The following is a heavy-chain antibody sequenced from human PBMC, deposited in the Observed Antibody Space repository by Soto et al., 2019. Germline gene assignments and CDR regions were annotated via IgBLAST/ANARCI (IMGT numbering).Heavy chain of an antibody. J-gene: IGHJ6*02. CDR3: ARIHFGDEPTYPYYGMDV. V-gene: IGHV4-30-4*01. CDR2: IYYTGST. D-gene: IGHD4-17*01. CDR1: VGSFSSGDYY. Sequence: TLSLTRTVSVGSFSSGDYYWSWVRQPPGKGLEWIGYIYYTGSTFNNPSLKSRVSISIDTSKTQFSLKLSSVTAADTAVYYCARIHFGDEPTYPYYGMDVWGQGTTVTASS.